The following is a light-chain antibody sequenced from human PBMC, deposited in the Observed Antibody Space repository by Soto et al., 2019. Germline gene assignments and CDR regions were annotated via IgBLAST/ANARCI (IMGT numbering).Light chain of an antibody. CDR1: SSNIGNNY. V-gene: IGLV1-51*01. CDR3: GTWDGSLSAGV. J-gene: IGLJ2*01. Sequence: QSVLTQPPSVSAAPGQKVTISCSGSSSNIGNNYVSWYQQLPGTAPKLLIYDNNERPSGIPDRFSGSKSGTSATLGIAGLKTGDEADYYCGTWDGSLSAGVFGGGTKLTVL. CDR2: DNN.